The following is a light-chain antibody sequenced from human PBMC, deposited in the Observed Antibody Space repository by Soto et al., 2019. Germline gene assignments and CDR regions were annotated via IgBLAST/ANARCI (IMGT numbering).Light chain of an antibody. CDR2: DAT. CDR1: QTIDSW. CDR3: QQYNRLIT. J-gene: IGKJ5*01. V-gene: IGKV1-5*01. Sequence: DIQMTQCPSILSASVGDSVTVTCRASQTIDSWVAWYQQKPGKAPKLLVYDATSLESGVSSRFSGSGYGTDFTLSINNLQPDDFASYYCQQYNRLITFGQGTRLEIK.